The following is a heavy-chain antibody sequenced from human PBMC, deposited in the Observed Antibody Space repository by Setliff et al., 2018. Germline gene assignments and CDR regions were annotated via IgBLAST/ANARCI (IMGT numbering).Heavy chain of an antibody. CDR1: GFIFSTYS. CDR2: ISGSSSTI. V-gene: IGHV3-48*01. D-gene: IGHD6-19*01. Sequence: PGGPLRLSCAASGFIFSTYSMNWVRQAPGKGLEWVSSISGSSSTIYYADSVKGRFTISRDDAKNSLYLQMNSLRAEDTAVYYCAREGSSAWYGGGVDYWGQGTLVTVSS. CDR3: AREGSSAWYGGGVDY. J-gene: IGHJ4*02.